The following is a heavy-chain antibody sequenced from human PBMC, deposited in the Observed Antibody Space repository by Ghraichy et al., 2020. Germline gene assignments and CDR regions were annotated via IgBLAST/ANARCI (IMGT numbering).Heavy chain of an antibody. Sequence: GGSLRLSCAASGFTFSNYAMSWVRQAPGKGLEWVSGISGSGLSTYYADSVKGRFTISRDNSKNTLYLQMNSLRAADTAAYFCAKDSTVTPGYYFDNWGQGTLVTVSS. CDR2: ISGSGLST. D-gene: IGHD4-17*01. CDR3: AKDSTVTPGYYFDN. V-gene: IGHV3-23*01. CDR1: GFTFSNYA. J-gene: IGHJ4*02.